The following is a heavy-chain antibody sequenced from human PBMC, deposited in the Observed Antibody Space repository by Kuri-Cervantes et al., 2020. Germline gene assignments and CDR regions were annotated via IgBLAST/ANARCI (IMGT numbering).Heavy chain of an antibody. CDR1: GYTFTSYD. D-gene: IGHD6-13*01. CDR3: ARDLQQLIHYSYGMDV. J-gene: IGHJ6*02. CDR2: MNTNSGNT. Sequence: ASVKVSCKASGYTFTSYDINWVRQATGQGLEWMGWMNTNSGNTGYAQKFQGRVTMTRNTSIGTAYMELSSLRSEDTAVYYCARDLQQLIHYSYGMDVWGQGTTVTVSS. V-gene: IGHV1-8*01.